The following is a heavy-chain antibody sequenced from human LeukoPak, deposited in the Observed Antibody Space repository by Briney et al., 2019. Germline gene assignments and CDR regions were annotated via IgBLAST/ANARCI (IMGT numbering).Heavy chain of an antibody. CDR3: VREGYSYGFARDAFDI. V-gene: IGHV6-1*01. D-gene: IGHD5-18*01. J-gene: IGHJ3*02. CDR1: GDSFSSNRAA. CDR2: TYYRSKWYN. Sequence: SQTLSLTCAISGDSFSSNRAAWTWIRQSPSRGLEWLERTYYRSKWYNDYAPSVKSRIVINPDTAKNQLSLQLNSVTPEDTAVYFCVREGYSYGFARDAFDIWGQGTMVTVSS.